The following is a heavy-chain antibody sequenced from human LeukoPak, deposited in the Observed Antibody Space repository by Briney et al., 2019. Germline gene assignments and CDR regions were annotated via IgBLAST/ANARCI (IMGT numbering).Heavy chain of an antibody. D-gene: IGHD1-26*01. J-gene: IGHJ4*02. CDR2: IYYSGSP. Sequence: PSETLSLTCTVSGGSISSTTYFWGWIRQPPGRGLEWIGSIYYSGSPYNNPSLKSRVTISVDTSKNQLSLRLSSVTAADTAVYYCARHWSLYVDYWGQGTLVTVSS. CDR1: GGSISSTTYF. V-gene: IGHV4-39*01. CDR3: ARHWSLYVDY.